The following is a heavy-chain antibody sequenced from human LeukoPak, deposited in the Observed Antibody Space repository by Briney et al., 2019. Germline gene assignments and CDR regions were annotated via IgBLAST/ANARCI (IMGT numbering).Heavy chain of an antibody. V-gene: IGHV4-39*01. D-gene: IGHD5-24*01. CDR2: IYYSGST. CDR3: ARRVAEMATTPFFDY. Sequence: SETLSLTCTVSGGSISSSSYYWGWIRQPPGKGLEWIGSIYYSGSTYYNPSLKSRVTISVDTSKNQFSLKLSSVTAADTAVYYCARRVAEMATTPFFDYWGQGTLVTVSS. CDR1: GGSISSSSYY. J-gene: IGHJ4*02.